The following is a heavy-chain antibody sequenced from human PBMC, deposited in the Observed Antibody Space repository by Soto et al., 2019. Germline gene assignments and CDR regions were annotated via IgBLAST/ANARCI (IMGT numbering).Heavy chain of an antibody. V-gene: IGHV3-23*01. D-gene: IGHD3-22*01. CDR3: AKPNYDSSNPLRCNYFAY. CDR2: ISGSGGST. J-gene: IGHJ4*02. Sequence: GGSLRLSCAASGFTFSGYAMSWVRQAPGKGLEWVSAISGSGGSTYYADSVKGRFTISRDNSKNTLYLQMNSLRAEDTAVYYWAKPNYDSSNPLRCNYFAYWGKGPLVTVSS. CDR1: GFTFSGYA.